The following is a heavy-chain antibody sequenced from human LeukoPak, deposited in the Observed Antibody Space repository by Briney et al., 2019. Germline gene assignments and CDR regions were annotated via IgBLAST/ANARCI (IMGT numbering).Heavy chain of an antibody. CDR1: GFTFSSYG. CDR3: AREFLEWLLYRGFDY. J-gene: IGHJ4*02. D-gene: IGHD3-3*01. V-gene: IGHV3-30*03. CDR2: ISYDGSNK. Sequence: GGSLRLSCAASGFTFSSYGMHWVRQAPGKGLEWVAVISYDGSNKYYADSVKGRFTISRDNSKNTLYLQMNSLRAEDTAVYYCAREFLEWLLYRGFDYWGQGTLVTVSS.